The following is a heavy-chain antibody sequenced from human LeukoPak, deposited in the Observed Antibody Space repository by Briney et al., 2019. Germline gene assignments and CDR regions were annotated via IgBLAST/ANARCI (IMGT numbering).Heavy chain of an antibody. CDR2: IKKDGSEK. J-gene: IGHJ4*02. CDR3: AKDWGAYCSGGSCYGDFDY. CDR1: GFTFSRYW. V-gene: IGHV3-7*03. Sequence: GGSLRLSCAASGFTFSRYWMSWVRQAPGKGLEWVANIKKDGSEKYYVDSVKGRFTISRDNAKNSLYLQMNSLRGEDTAVYYCAKDWGAYCSGGSCYGDFDYWGQGTLVTVSS. D-gene: IGHD2-15*01.